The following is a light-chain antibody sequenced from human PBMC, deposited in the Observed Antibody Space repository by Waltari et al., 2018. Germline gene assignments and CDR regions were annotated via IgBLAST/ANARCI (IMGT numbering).Light chain of an antibody. CDR1: QCLVHSDVKTY. CDR3: VQGRNVPIT. CDR2: QVS. V-gene: IGKV2-30*02. J-gene: IGKJ3*01. Sequence: DVVMTQYLPSLSVTPGQPALIPRRTNQCLVHSDVKTYLNWLQQKPGQPPRRLIYQVSNLDSGVPDRFSGSGAGTDFTLTISRVEAEDVGVYYCVQGRNVPITFGPGTKLDIK.